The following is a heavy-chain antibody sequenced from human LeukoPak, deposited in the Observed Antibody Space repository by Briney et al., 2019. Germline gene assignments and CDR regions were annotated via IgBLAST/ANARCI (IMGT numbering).Heavy chain of an antibody. D-gene: IGHD2-15*01. CDR3: ARERYCSGGSCYSYAFDI. J-gene: IGHJ3*02. CDR1: GGSISSYY. CDR2: IYYSGST. Sequence: SETLSLTCTVSGGSISSYYWSWIRQPPGKGLEWIGYIYYSGSTNYNPSLKSRVTIPVDTSKNQFSLKLSSVTAADTAVYYCARERYCSGGSCYSYAFDIWGQGTMVTVSS. V-gene: IGHV4-59*01.